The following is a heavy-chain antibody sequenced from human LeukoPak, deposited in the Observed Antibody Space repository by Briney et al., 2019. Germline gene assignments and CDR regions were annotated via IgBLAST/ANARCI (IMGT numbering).Heavy chain of an antibody. Sequence: ASVTVSCKASGYTFTTYEIYWVRQAAGQGLEWMGWMNPNSGDTVSAQKFQGRVTMTRSTSIGTAYMELSSLRSEDTAVYYCARNYLGLSYWGQGTLVTVSS. CDR3: ARNYLGLSY. J-gene: IGHJ4*02. CDR1: GYTFTTYE. CDR2: MNPNSGDT. V-gene: IGHV1-8*01. D-gene: IGHD3-10*01.